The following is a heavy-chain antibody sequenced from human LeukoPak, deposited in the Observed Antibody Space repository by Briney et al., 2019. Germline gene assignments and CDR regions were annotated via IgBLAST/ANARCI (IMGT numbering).Heavy chain of an antibody. J-gene: IGHJ6*03. CDR2: ISWNTYDI. V-gene: IGHV3-9*03. Sequence: SGRSLRLSXAASGFTFDEYAMHWVRLSPGKGLEWIAGISWNTYDIGYADSVKGRFTISGDNAKNSLYLQMNSLRDEDMALYYCAKGVGTSYHYHMDVWGKGTTVIVSS. CDR3: AKGVGTSYHYHMDV. CDR1: GFTFDEYA. D-gene: IGHD1-26*01.